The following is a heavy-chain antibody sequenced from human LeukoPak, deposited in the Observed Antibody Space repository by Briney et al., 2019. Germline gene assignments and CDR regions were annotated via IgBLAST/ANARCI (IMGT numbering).Heavy chain of an antibody. CDR1: GGSISSYY. J-gene: IGHJ6*03. V-gene: IGHV4-59*01. CDR3: ARVGSGSYYGADYYYYMDV. CDR2: IYYSGST. D-gene: IGHD3-10*01. Sequence: SETLSLTCTVSGGSISSYYWSWIRQPPGKGLEWIGYIYYSGSTNYNPSLKSRVTISVDTSKNQFSLKLSSVTAADTAVYYCARVGSGSYYGADYYYYMDVWGKGTTVTISS.